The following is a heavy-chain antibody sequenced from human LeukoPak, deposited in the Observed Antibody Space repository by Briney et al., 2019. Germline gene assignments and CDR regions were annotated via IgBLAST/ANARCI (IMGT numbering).Heavy chain of an antibody. CDR2: IQEDGSAQ. Sequence: PGGSLRLSCAASGFTFSNNWMSWVRQAPGKGLEWVGNIQEDGSAQYYVDSVKGRFTISRDNAKNSLYLQMNSLRVDDTAVYYCARVAYGDRYWGQGTLVTVSS. D-gene: IGHD4-17*01. CDR1: GFTFSNNW. CDR3: ARVAYGDRY. V-gene: IGHV3-7*01. J-gene: IGHJ4*02.